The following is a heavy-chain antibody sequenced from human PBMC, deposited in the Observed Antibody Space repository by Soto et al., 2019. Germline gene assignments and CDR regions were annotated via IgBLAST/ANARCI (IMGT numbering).Heavy chain of an antibody. Sequence: QVQLVESGGGVVQSGKSLRLSCAASGFTFNTYVMHWVRQAPGKGLEWLAFVSSTGGSKYYADSVTGRFTISRDNSQNTLHLQMNSLGPEATAVYYCARGGEYSGYDPLDYWGQGTLVTVSS. D-gene: IGHD5-12*01. CDR3: ARGGEYSGYDPLDY. V-gene: IGHV3-30-3*01. CDR2: VSSTGGSK. CDR1: GFTFNTYV. J-gene: IGHJ4*02.